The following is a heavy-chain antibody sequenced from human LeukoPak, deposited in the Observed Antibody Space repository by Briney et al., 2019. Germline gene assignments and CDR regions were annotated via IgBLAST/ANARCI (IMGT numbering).Heavy chain of an antibody. Sequence: GGSLRLSCAASGFTFSSSWMNWVRQAPGKGLEWVAYTDQDGSEKYYVDSVKGRFTISRDNAKNSLYLQMNSLRAEDTAVYYCARDPPGYGDYPTSAFDIWGQGTMVTVSS. CDR1: GFTFSSSW. V-gene: IGHV3-7*01. CDR3: ARDPPGYGDYPTSAFDI. CDR2: TDQDGSEK. D-gene: IGHD4-17*01. J-gene: IGHJ3*02.